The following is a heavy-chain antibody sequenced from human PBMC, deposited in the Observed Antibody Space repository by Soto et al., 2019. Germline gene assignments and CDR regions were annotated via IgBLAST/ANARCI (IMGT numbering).Heavy chain of an antibody. D-gene: IGHD3-22*01. J-gene: IGHJ4*02. V-gene: IGHV3-30*18. Sequence: PGGSLRLSCAASGFSFGSYALSWVRQAPGKGLEWVAVISYDGSNKYYADSAKGRFTISRDNSKNTLYLQMNSLRAEDTAVYHCAKAYYYDRSGYPPLDYWGQGTLVTVSS. CDR3: AKAYYYDRSGYPPLDY. CDR2: ISYDGSNK. CDR1: GFSFGSYA.